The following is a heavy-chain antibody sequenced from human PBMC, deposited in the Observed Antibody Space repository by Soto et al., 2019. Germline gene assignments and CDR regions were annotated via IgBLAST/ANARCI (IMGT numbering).Heavy chain of an antibody. CDR1: GLTFSSYG. Sequence: GGSLRLSCAASGLTFSSYGMHWVRQAPGKGLEWVAVISYDGSNKYYADSVKGRFTISRDNSKNTLYLQMNSLRAEDTAVYYCAKGEGFYYDSSGLFDYWGQGTLVTVSS. D-gene: IGHD3-22*01. V-gene: IGHV3-30*18. CDR2: ISYDGSNK. J-gene: IGHJ4*02. CDR3: AKGEGFYYDSSGLFDY.